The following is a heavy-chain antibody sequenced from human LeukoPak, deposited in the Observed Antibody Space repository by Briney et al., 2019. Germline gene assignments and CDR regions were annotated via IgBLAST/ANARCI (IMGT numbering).Heavy chain of an antibody. Sequence: PGGSLRLSCAASGFTFSSYAMHWIRQAPGKGLEWVAVISYDGSHKNYADSVKGRFTISRDNSKNTVYLQMNSLRPEDTAVYYCAREGCSSTSCYEEDPDYYYYYGMDVWGKGTTATVSS. V-gene: IGHV3-30*04. J-gene: IGHJ6*04. CDR1: GFTFSSYA. CDR3: AREGCSSTSCYEEDPDYYYYYGMDV. D-gene: IGHD2-2*01. CDR2: ISYDGSHK.